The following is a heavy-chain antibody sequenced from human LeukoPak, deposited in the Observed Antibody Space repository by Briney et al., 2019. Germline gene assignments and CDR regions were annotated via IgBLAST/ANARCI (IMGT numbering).Heavy chain of an antibody. CDR2: ISSDGKYI. D-gene: IGHD5-12*01. V-gene: IGHV3-21*01. CDR1: GFTFNIYS. Sequence: GGSLRLSCVASGFTFNIYSMNWVRQAPGKGLEWVSAISSDGKYIYYSDSVKGRFTTSRDNAKNSLYLQMNSLRAEDTAVYYCARDRDIVATPGDYYYYYMDVWGKGTTVTVSS. CDR3: ARDRDIVATPGDYYYYYMDV. J-gene: IGHJ6*03.